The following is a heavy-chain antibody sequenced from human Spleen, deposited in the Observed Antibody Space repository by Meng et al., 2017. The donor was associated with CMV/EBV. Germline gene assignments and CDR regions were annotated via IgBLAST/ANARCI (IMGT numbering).Heavy chain of an antibody. Sequence: GGSLRLSCATSGFTFTSYGVHWVRQAPGKGLEWVSFIQYDGNKKYDADSVKGRFSISRDNSNNTVYLQMNSLRVEDTAVYFCAKDRVRTAVTPRYYALGVWGQGTTVTVSS. CDR2: IQYDGNKK. V-gene: IGHV3-30*02. CDR1: GFTFTSYG. D-gene: IGHD4-11*01. J-gene: IGHJ6*02. CDR3: AKDRVRTAVTPRYYALGV.